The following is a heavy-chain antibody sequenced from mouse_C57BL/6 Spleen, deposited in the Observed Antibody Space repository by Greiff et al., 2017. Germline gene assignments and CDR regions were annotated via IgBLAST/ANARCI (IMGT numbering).Heavy chain of an antibody. CDR2: INPSNGGT. Sequence: QVQLQQSGTELVKPGASVKLSCKASGYTFTSYWMHWVKQRPGQGLEWIGNINPSNGGTNYNEKFKSKATLTVDKSSSTAYMQLSSLTSEDSAVYYCARAARYYSNYVGAMDYWGQGTSVTVSS. J-gene: IGHJ4*01. CDR3: ARAARYYSNYVGAMDY. CDR1: GYTFTSYW. D-gene: IGHD2-5*01. V-gene: IGHV1-53*01.